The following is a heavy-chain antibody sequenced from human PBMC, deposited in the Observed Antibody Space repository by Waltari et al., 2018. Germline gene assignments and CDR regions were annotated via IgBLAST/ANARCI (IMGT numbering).Heavy chain of an antibody. V-gene: IGHV3-9*01. D-gene: IGHD6-13*01. CDR2: ISWNSGSI. Sequence: EVQLVESGGGLVQPGRSLRLSCAASGFTFDDYAMHWVRQAPGKGLEWVSGISWNSGSIGYAESVKGRFTISRDNAKNSLYLQMNSLRAEDTALYYCAKEGVAAAGHYFDYWGQGTLVTVSS. CDR3: AKEGVAAAGHYFDY. J-gene: IGHJ4*02. CDR1: GFTFDDYA.